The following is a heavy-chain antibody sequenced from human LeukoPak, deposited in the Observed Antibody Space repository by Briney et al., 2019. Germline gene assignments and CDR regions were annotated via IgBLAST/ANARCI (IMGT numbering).Heavy chain of an antibody. CDR3: AKGSYSESWDWFDP. Sequence: SLRLSCAASGFTFDDYAMHWVRQAPGKGLEWVSGISWNSGSIGYADSVKGRFTISRDNAKNSLYLQMNSLRAEDMALYYCAKGSYSESWDWFDPWGQGTLVTVSS. D-gene: IGHD1-26*01. V-gene: IGHV3-9*03. CDR1: GFTFDDYA. CDR2: ISWNSGSI. J-gene: IGHJ5*02.